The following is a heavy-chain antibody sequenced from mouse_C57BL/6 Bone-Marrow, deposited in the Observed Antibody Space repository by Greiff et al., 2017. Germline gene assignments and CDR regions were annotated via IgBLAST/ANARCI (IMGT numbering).Heavy chain of an antibody. J-gene: IGHJ4*01. CDR3: ARYKAHAMDY. V-gene: IGHV1-19*01. Sequence: VQLQQSGPVLVKPGASVKMSCKASGYTFTDYYMNWVKQSHGKSLEWIGVINPYNGGTSYNQKFKGKATLTVDKSSSTAYMELNSLTSEDSAVYYCARYKAHAMDYWGQGTSVTVSS. CDR2: INPYNGGT. CDR1: GYTFTDYY. D-gene: IGHD1-3*01.